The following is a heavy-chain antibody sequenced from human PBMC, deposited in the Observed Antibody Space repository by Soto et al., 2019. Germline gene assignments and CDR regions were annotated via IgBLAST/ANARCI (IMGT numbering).Heavy chain of an antibody. D-gene: IGHD6-13*01. J-gene: IGHJ6*02. V-gene: IGHV3-33*01. Sequence: PGGSLRLSCAASGFTFSSYGMHWVRQAPGKGLEWVAVIWYDGSNKYYADSVKGRFTISRDNSKNTLYLQMNSLRAEDTAVYYCARPPNPLAAADIYYYGMDVWGQGTTVTVSS. CDR2: IWYDGSNK. CDR1: GFTFSSYG. CDR3: ARPPNPLAAADIYYYGMDV.